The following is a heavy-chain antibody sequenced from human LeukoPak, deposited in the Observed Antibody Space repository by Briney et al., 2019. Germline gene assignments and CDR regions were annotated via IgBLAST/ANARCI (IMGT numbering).Heavy chain of an antibody. CDR3: ARDRRYSDSGYFYYDY. CDR1: GFSLSRYS. D-gene: IGHD3-22*01. CDR2: ISGGADPI. V-gene: IGHV3-48*01. Sequence: GGSLRLSCVASGFSLSRYSISWGRQAPGEGLGLVLYISGGADPIYYADSVKCRFTISRDIGQKLLYLQMPTLRVDDTAVYYCARDRRYSDSGYFYYDYWGQGALVTVSS. J-gene: IGHJ4*02.